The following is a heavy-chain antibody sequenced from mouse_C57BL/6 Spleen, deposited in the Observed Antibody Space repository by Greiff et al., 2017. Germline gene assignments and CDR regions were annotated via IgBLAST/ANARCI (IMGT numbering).Heavy chain of an antibody. Sequence: EVQLVESGGGLVQPGGSMKLSCVASGFTFSNYWMTWVRQSPEKGLEWVAQIRLKSDNYATHYAESVKGRFTISRDDSQSSVYLQMNNLRAGDTGIYYCTGGTTVVAEYYFDYWGQSTTLTVSS. V-gene: IGHV6-3*01. J-gene: IGHJ2*01. CDR2: IRLKSDNYAT. CDR3: TGGTTVVAEYYFDY. CDR1: GFTFSNYW. D-gene: IGHD1-1*01.